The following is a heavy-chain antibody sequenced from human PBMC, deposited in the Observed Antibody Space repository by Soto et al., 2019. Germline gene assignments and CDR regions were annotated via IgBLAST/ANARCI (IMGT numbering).Heavy chain of an antibody. V-gene: IGHV1-69*13. CDR3: ARDEGRRDGYKFFDY. Sequence: ASVKVSCKASGGTFSSYAISWVRQAPGQGLEWMGGIIPIFGTANYAQKFQGRVTITADESTSTAYMELSSLRSEDTAVYYCARDEGRRDGYKFFDYWGQGTLVTVSS. CDR1: GGTFSSYA. J-gene: IGHJ4*02. D-gene: IGHD5-12*01. CDR2: IIPIFGTA.